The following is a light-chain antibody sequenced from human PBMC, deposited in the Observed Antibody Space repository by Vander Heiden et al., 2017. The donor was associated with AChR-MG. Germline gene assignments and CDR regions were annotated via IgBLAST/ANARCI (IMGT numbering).Light chain of an antibody. CDR3: QSADASGPYWV. V-gene: IGLV3-25*03. J-gene: IGLJ3*02. CDR1: VLPKQY. Sequence: FELTQPPSVSVSPGQTARITCSGDVLPKQYAYWYKQKPGQAPVLVIYKDTERPSGIPERFSGSSSGTKVTLTISGVQAEDEADYYCQSADASGPYWVFGGGTKLTVL. CDR2: KDT.